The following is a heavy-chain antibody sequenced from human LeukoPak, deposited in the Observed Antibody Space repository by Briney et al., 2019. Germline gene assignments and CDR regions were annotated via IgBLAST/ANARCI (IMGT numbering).Heavy chain of an antibody. CDR2: IYSGGST. V-gene: IGHV3-53*01. D-gene: IGHD5-18*01. Sequence: PGGSLRLSCAASGFTVSSNYMSWVRQAPGKGLEWVSVIYSGGSTYYADSVKGRFTISRDNSKNTLYLQMNSLRAEDTAVYYCARDGLGYSYGFDYWGQGTLVTVSS. CDR3: ARDGLGYSYGFDY. J-gene: IGHJ4*02. CDR1: GFTVSSNY.